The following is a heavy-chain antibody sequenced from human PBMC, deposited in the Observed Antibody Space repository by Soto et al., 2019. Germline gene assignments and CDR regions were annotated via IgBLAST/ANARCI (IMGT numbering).Heavy chain of an antibody. V-gene: IGHV4-39*01. CDR2: IYYGGSA. J-gene: IGHJ4*02. D-gene: IGHD1-26*01. CDR3: ARQSGSSYPDY. Sequence: QLQLQESGPGLVKPSETLSLTCTVSGGSMRSSSYDWGWIRQPPGKGLEWIGSIYYGGSAYYNPSLKSRVTISVDTSKNQFALKLSSVTAADTAVYYCARQSGSSYPDYWCQGTLVTVSS. CDR1: GGSMRSSSYD.